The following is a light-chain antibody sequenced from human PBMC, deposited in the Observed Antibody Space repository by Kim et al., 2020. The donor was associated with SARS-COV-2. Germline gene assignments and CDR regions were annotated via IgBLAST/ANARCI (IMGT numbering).Light chain of an antibody. CDR1: QSLLHSNGYNY. J-gene: IGKJ2*01. CDR3: MQDLQTPRT. V-gene: IGKV2-28*01. CDR2: LGS. Sequence: DIVMTQSPLSLPVTPGEPASISCRSSQSLLHSNGYNYLDWYLQKPGQSPQLLIYLGSNRASGVPDRFSGSGSGTDFTLKISRVEAEDVGVYYCMQDLQTPRTFGQGTKLEF.